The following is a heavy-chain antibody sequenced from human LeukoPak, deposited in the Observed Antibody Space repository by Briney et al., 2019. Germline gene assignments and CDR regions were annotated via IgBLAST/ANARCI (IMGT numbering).Heavy chain of an antibody. CDR1: GYTFTSYD. CDR2: MNPNSGNT. CDR3: ARDHKAREYSSSSGVDNWFDP. D-gene: IGHD6-6*01. J-gene: IGHJ5*02. Sequence: GASVKDSCKASGYTFTSYDINWVRQATEQGLEWMGWMNPNSGNTGYAQKFQGRVPMTRNTSISTAYMELSSLRSEDTAVYYCARDHKAREYSSSSGVDNWFDPWGQGTLVTVSS. V-gene: IGHV1-8*01.